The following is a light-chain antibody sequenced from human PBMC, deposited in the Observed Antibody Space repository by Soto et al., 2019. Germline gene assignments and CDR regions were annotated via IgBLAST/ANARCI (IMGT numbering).Light chain of an antibody. J-gene: IGKJ1*01. CDR1: QSVSSSY. CDR3: QHYNSYSEA. V-gene: IGKV3-20*01. Sequence: EIVLTQSPGTLALSQGERDTLSCRASQSVSSSYLAWYQQKPGQAPRLLIYGASSRATGIPDRFSGSGSGTEFTLTISSLQPDDFATYYCQHYNSYSEAFGQGPKV. CDR2: GAS.